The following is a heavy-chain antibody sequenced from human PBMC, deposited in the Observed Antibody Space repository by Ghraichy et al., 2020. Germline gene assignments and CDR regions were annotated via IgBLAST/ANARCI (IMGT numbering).Heavy chain of an antibody. CDR2: IRSKAYGGTT. V-gene: IGHV3-49*03. Sequence: GALRLSCTASGFTFGDYAMSWFRQAPGKGLEWVGFIRSKAYGGTTEYAASVKGRFTISRDDSKSIAYLQMNSLKTEDTAVYYCTRLGDYVDYYYYGMDVWGQGTTVTVSS. D-gene: IGHD3-16*01. J-gene: IGHJ6*02. CDR1: GFTFGDYA. CDR3: TRLGDYVDYYYYGMDV.